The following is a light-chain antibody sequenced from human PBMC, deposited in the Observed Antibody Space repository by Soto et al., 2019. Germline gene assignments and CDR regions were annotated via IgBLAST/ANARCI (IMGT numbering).Light chain of an antibody. CDR1: QGIRND. CDR2: AAS. V-gene: IGKV1-6*01. CDR3: LQKYFYPFT. Sequence: AIQMTQSPSSLSASVGDRVTITCRASQGIRNDLDWFQQKPGKAPKLLIYAASNLQRGVPARFSGSGSGTDFTLTISSLQPEDFATYYCLQKYFYPFTFGPGTKVHIK. J-gene: IGKJ3*01.